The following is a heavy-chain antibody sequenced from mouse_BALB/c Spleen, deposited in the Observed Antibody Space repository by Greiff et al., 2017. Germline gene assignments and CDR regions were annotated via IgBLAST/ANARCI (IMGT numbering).Heavy chain of an antibody. V-gene: IGHV3-6*02. CDR2: ISYDGSN. CDR3: ARGAARLGACFAD. Sequence: EVKLMESGPGLVKPSQSLSLTCSVTGYSITSGYYWNWIRQFPGNKLEWMGYISYDGSNNYNPSLKNRTSITRDTSKNQFFLKLNSVTTADTATYFCARGAARLGACFADWGQEGLFTVSA. J-gene: IGHJ3*01. D-gene: IGHD1-2*01. CDR1: GYSITSGYY.